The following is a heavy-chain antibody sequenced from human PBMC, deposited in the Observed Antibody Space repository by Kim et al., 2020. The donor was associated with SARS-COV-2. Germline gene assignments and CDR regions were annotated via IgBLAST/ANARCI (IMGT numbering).Heavy chain of an antibody. Sequence: GGSLRLSCTTSGFTFGKFAMSWVRQAPGKGLEWVGFVRSKDFGGTTEYAASVKGRFVISRDDSKSIAYLQMNGLKTEDTAVYYCTRQRGYMDVWGRGTAV. J-gene: IGHJ6*03. V-gene: IGHV3-49*04. CDR1: GFTFGKFA. CDR2: VRSKDFGGTT. CDR3: TRQRGYMDV. D-gene: IGHD3-10*01.